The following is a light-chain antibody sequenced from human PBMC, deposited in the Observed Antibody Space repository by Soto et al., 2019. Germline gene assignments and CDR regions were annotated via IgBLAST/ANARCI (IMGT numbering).Light chain of an antibody. Sequence: EIVLTQSPGTLSLSPGERATLSCRASQSVSSSYLAWYQQKPGQAPRLLIYGASSRATGIPDRFSGSGSGTDFTLTINRLEAEDFTVYYCQQYGTSPRTFGPGTKLEIK. CDR3: QQYGTSPRT. J-gene: IGKJ2*01. CDR2: GAS. V-gene: IGKV3-20*01. CDR1: QSVSSSY.